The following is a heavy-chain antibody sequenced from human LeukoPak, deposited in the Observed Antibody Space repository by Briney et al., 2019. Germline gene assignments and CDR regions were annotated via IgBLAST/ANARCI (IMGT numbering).Heavy chain of an antibody. CDR3: ARGGEESPLRGTMIVVGHYFDY. D-gene: IGHD3-22*01. Sequence: SETLSLTCAVYGGSFSGYYWSWIRQPPGKGLEWIGEINHSGSTNYNPSLKSRVTISVDTSKNQFSLKLSSVTAADTAVYYCARGGEESPLRGTMIVVGHYFDYWGQGTLVTVSS. CDR1: GGSFSGYY. J-gene: IGHJ4*02. V-gene: IGHV4-34*01. CDR2: INHSGST.